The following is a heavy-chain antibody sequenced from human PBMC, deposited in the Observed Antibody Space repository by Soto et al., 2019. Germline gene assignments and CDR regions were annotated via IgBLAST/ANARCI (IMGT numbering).Heavy chain of an antibody. D-gene: IGHD6-19*01. CDR2: ISVYNGNT. V-gene: IGHV1-18*04. Sequence: ASVKVSCKASGYTFTSYGISWVRQAPGQGLEWMGWISVYNGNTNYAQKLQGRVTMTTDTSTSTAYMELRSLRSDDTAVYYCARAVDGLFRINWFDPWGQGTLVTLSS. CDR1: GYTFTSYG. CDR3: ARAVDGLFRINWFDP. J-gene: IGHJ5*02.